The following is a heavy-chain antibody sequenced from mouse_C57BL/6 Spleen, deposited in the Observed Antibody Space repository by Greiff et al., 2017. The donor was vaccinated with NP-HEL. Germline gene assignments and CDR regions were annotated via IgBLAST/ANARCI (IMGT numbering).Heavy chain of an antibody. J-gene: IGHJ4*01. Sequence: EVMLVESGGGLVKPGGSLKLSCAASGFTFSDYGMHWVRQAPEKGLEWVAYISSGSSTIYYADTVKGRFTISRDNAKNTLFLQMTSLRSEDTAMYYCAREDYSNYGRDYAMDYWGQGTSVTVSS. V-gene: IGHV5-17*01. CDR2: ISSGSSTI. D-gene: IGHD2-5*01. CDR3: AREDYSNYGRDYAMDY. CDR1: GFTFSDYG.